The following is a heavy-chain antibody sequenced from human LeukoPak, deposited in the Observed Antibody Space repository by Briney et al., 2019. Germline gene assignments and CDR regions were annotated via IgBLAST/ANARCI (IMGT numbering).Heavy chain of an antibody. Sequence: GGSLRLSCAASGFTFSSYAMSWVRQAPGKGLEWVSAISGSGGSTYYADSVKGRFTISRDNSKNTLYLQMNSLRAEDTAVYYCARAYPDYGERNDAFDIWGQGTMVTVSS. J-gene: IGHJ3*02. CDR3: ARAYPDYGERNDAFDI. D-gene: IGHD4-17*01. V-gene: IGHV3-23*01. CDR2: ISGSGGST. CDR1: GFTFSSYA.